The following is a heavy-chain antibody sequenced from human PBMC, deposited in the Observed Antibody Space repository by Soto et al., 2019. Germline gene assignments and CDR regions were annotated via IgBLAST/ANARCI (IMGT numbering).Heavy chain of an antibody. J-gene: IGHJ4*02. D-gene: IGHD6-6*01. CDR1: GYTFTSYG. CDR2: ISAYNGNT. CDR3: ARALGGSSSLYYFDY. Sequence: AAVKVSCKASGYTFTSYGISWVRHAPGQGLECMGWISAYNGNTNYAQKLQGRVTMTTDTSTSTAYMELRSLRSDDTAVYYCARALGGSSSLYYFDYWGQGTLVTVSS. V-gene: IGHV1-18*04.